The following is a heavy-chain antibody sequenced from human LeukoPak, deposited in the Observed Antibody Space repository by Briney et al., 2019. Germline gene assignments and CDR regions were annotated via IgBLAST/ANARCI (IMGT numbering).Heavy chain of an antibody. CDR2: ISHGGST. CDR3: TRSGGWWSLDY. V-gene: IGHV4-4*02. D-gene: IGHD2-8*02. Sequence: SETLSLTCAISGDSNSSHNWWSWVRQPPGNGLDWIGEISHGGSTKYNPSLKNRVTISKDNFKNEFSLRLNSVTAADTAVYFCTRSGGWWSLDYWGQGALVTVSS. CDR1: GDSNSSHNW. J-gene: IGHJ4*02.